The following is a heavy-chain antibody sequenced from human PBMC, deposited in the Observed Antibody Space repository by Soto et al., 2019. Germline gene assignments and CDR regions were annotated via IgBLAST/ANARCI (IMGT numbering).Heavy chain of an antibody. CDR1: GFTFSDYA. D-gene: IGHD4-4*01. CDR2: ISSSGDHT. J-gene: IGHJ4*02. V-gene: IGHV3-23*01. Sequence: EVQLLESGGGLVQPGGSLRLSCAASGFTFSDYAMSWVRQAPEKGLDWVSAISSSGDHTFYADSVKGRFTISRDNSKNTLYLQVNSLRAEDTAVYYCAKLLRPGLQFFDFWGQGTLVTVSS. CDR3: AKLLRPGLQFFDF.